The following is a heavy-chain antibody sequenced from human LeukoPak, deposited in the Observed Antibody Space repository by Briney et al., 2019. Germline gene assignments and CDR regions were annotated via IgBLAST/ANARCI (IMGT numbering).Heavy chain of an antibody. Sequence: GGSLRLSCASSGFTVRSYYMSWVRPAPAKGVEWVSVSYSVGSTYYVVCVHGRFTISRDNSQNTQYLKINSLRAEDTAVYYCARGGYYYYFDYWGQGTLVTVSS. CDR2: SYSVGST. CDR3: ARGGYYYYFDY. D-gene: IGHD3-22*01. CDR1: GFTVRSYY. J-gene: IGHJ4*02. V-gene: IGHV3-53*01.